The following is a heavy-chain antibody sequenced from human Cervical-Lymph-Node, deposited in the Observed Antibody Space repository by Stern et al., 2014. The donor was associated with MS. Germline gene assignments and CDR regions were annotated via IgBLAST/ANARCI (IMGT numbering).Heavy chain of an antibody. J-gene: IGHJ4*02. CDR3: ARNKSSWHYFDY. V-gene: IGHV3-21*01. CDR2: ISSSSSII. Sequence: VQLVESGGGLVKPGGSLRLSCAASGFTFNYYSMNWVRQAPGKGLEWVSSISSSSSIIYYADSVKGRFTISRDNAKNSLYLQMNSLRAEDTAVYYCARNKSSWHYFDYWGQGTLVTVSS. CDR1: GFTFNYYS. D-gene: IGHD6-13*01.